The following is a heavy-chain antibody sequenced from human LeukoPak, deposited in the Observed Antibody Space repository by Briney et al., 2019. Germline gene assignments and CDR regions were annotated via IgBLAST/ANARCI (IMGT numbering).Heavy chain of an antibody. D-gene: IGHD2-15*01. CDR3: ARDDKNGRWSWFDL. J-gene: IGHJ5*02. Sequence: GASVKVSCKASGYTFTNYGISWVRQAPGQGPEWMGWISAYNGNTNYAQSVQGRVIMTTDTSTSTAYLEVRSLTFDDTAVYYCARDDKNGRWSWFDLWGQGTPVTVSS. CDR2: ISAYNGNT. CDR1: GYTFTNYG. V-gene: IGHV1-18*01.